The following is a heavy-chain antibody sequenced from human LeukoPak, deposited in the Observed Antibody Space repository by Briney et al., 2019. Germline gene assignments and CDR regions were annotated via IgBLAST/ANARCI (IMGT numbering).Heavy chain of an antibody. CDR1: GFSVSNNY. V-gene: IGHV3-53*05. Sequence: PGGSLRLSCTASGFSVSNNYMSWVRQAPGKGLEWVSIIYSTDSTYYADSVKGRFTISRDNSKNSLYLQMNSLRTEDTALYYCAKGWQLWYYFDYWGQGTLVTVSS. CDR2: IYSTDST. CDR3: AKGWQLWYYFDY. D-gene: IGHD5-18*01. J-gene: IGHJ4*02.